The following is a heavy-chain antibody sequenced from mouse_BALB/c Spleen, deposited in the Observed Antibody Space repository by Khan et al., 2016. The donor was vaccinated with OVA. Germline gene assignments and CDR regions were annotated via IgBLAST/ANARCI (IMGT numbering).Heavy chain of an antibody. D-gene: IGHD1-1*01. CDR2: IGPGSSNA. J-gene: IGHJ4*01. CDR3: AKENYYGRNCYAMDY. CDR1: GYTFTSYW. V-gene: IGHV1S41*01. Sequence: DLVKPGASVKLSCKASGYTFTSYWINWIKQRPGQGLEWIGRIGPGSSNAYYNDMFKGKATLTVDTSSNTAYIQLSSLSSEDTADYFCAKENYYGRNCYAMDYWGQGTSVTVSA.